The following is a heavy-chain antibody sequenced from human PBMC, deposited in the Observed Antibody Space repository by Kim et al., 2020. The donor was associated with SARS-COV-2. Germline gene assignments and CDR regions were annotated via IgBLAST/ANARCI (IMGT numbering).Heavy chain of an antibody. CDR2: ISSSSSYI. Sequence: GGSLRLSCAASGFTFSSYSMHWVRQAPGKGLEWVSSISSSSSYIYYADSVKGRFTISRDNAKNSLYLQMNSLRAEDTAVYYCARDFGFMITFGGVMDWGQGTLVTVSS. J-gene: IGHJ4*02. CDR3: ARDFGFMITFGGVMD. V-gene: IGHV3-21*01. D-gene: IGHD3-16*01. CDR1: GFTFSSYS.